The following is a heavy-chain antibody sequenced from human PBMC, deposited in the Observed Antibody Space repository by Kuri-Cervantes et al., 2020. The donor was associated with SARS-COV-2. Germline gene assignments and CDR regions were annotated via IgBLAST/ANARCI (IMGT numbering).Heavy chain of an antibody. V-gene: IGHV4-59*12. D-gene: IGHD3-10*01. Sequence: ESLKISCTASGGSISSYYWSWIRQPPGKGLEWIGYIYYSGSTNYNPSLKSRVTISVDTSKNQFSLKLSSVTAADTAVYYCARTGEWFDYWGQGTLVTVSS. CDR1: GGSISSYY. J-gene: IGHJ4*02. CDR2: IYYSGST. CDR3: ARTGEWFDY.